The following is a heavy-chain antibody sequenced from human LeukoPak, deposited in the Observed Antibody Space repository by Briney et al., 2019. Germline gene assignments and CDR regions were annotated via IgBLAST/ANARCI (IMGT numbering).Heavy chain of an antibody. CDR1: GDSVSSSSHY. CDR2: IYYSGST. J-gene: IGHJ4*02. V-gene: IGHV4-39*01. CDR3: ARHYLRFLESFDY. Sequence: SETLSLTCSVSGDSVSSSSHYWGWIRQPPGKGLEWIVSIYYSGSTYYNPSLKSRVTISVDTSKNQFSLKLSSVTAADTAVYYCARHYLRFLESFDYWGQGTLVTVS. D-gene: IGHD3-3*01.